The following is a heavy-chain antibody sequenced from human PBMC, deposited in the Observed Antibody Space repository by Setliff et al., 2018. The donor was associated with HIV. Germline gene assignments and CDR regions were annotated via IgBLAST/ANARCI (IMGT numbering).Heavy chain of an antibody. V-gene: IGHV4-34*01. CDR3: ARYYGAAEPSYYFDF. CDR1: GGSFSGFY. J-gene: IGHJ4*02. CDR2: INHSGST. Sequence: SETLSLTCAVYGGSFSGFYWSWIRQPPGKGLEWIGEINHSGSTNYNPSLKSRVTISVDTSKNQVALKLNSVIAADTAVYYCARYYGAAEPSYYFDFWGQGTQVTVSS. D-gene: IGHD3-3*01.